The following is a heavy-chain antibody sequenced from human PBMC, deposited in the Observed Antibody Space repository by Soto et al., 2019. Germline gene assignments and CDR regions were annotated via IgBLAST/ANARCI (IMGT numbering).Heavy chain of an antibody. Sequence: QVQLVESGGALVKPGGSLRLSCAASGFTFSDYYMSWIRQAPGKGLEWVSHIRSSTGYTNYADSVKGRFTISRDNTKKSLYLQMNSLRAEDTAVYYCARGDSTWSYWGQGTLVTVSS. CDR2: IRSSTGYT. D-gene: IGHD2-2*01. CDR1: GFTFSDYY. J-gene: IGHJ4*02. CDR3: ARGDSTWSY. V-gene: IGHV3-11*05.